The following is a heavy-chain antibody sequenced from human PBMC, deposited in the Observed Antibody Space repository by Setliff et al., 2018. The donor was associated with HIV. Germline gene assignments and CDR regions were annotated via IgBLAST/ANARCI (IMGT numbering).Heavy chain of an antibody. CDR3: ARGYSYFSGGSYLDY. V-gene: IGHV1-69*13. Sequence: SVKVSCKASGGTFSDYAISWVRQAPGQGLEWMGGIVPVFGTANYARKFQGSITITADESTSTAYMELSSLRSEDTAVYYCARGYSYFSGGSYLDYWGQGTLVTVSS. D-gene: IGHD2-15*01. J-gene: IGHJ4*02. CDR2: IVPVFGTA. CDR1: GGTFSDYA.